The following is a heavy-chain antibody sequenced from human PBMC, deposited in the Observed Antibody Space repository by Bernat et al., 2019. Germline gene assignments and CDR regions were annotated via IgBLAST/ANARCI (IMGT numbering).Heavy chain of an antibody. V-gene: IGHV3-33*01. CDR2: IWYDGSNK. J-gene: IGHJ3*02. Sequence: QVQLVESGGGVVQPGRSLRLSCAASGFTFSSYGMHWVRQAPGKGLEWVAVIWYDGSNKYYADSVKGRVTISRDNYKNTLYLQMNSLRADESAVYYCAREGHDYSAPAGAFDIWGQGTMVTVSS. D-gene: IGHD4-4*01. CDR1: GFTFSSYG. CDR3: AREGHDYSAPAGAFDI.